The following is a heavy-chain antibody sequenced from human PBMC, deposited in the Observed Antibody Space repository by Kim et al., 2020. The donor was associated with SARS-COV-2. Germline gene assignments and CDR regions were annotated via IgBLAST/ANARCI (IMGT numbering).Heavy chain of an antibody. CDR1: GFTVNSFD. V-gene: IGHV3-23*01. CDR3: GREEERRGGRCFGA. D-gene: IGHD3-10*01. Sequence: GGSLRLSCEASGFTVNSFDMHWVRQAPGKGLEWVSCMCGSGSTYYADYAKGGCTISRDTSKRTPHQQKNSMTTEEKAAYYCGREEERRGGRCFGAWGQG. CDR2: MCGSGST. J-gene: IGHJ5*02.